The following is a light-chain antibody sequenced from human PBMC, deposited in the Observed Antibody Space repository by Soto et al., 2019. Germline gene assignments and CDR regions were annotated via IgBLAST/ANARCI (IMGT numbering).Light chain of an antibody. CDR1: QSLVYSDGDTY. V-gene: IGKV2-30*01. Sequence: DVVMTQSPLSLPVTLGQPASISCTSSQSLVYSDGDTYLSWFHQRPGQSPRRLIYKVSNRDSGVPDRFSGSGSGTYITLKNSRLEAEDVGVYYCMQGTHWRTVGRGTKVEI. CDR3: MQGTHWRT. J-gene: IGKJ1*01. CDR2: KVS.